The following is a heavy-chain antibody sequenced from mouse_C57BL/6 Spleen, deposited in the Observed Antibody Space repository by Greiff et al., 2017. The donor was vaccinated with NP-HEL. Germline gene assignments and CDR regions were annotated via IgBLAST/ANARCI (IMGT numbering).Heavy chain of an antibody. V-gene: IGHV1-20*01. CDR1: GYSFTGYF. D-gene: IGHD1-1*02. Sequence: VQLQQSGPELVKPGDSVKISCKASGYSFTGYFMNWVMQSHGKSLEWIGRINPYNGDTFYNQKFKGKATLTVDKSSSTAHMELRSLTSEDSAVYYCARNMEEGNFDYWGQGTTLTVSS. CDR3: ARNMEEGNFDY. CDR2: INPYNGDT. J-gene: IGHJ2*01.